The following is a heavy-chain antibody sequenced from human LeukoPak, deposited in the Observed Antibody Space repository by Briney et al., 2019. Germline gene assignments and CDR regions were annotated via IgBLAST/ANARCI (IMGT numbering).Heavy chain of an antibody. J-gene: IGHJ6*03. CDR3: ARAKPVDTAMVDTYYYYYYYMDV. Sequence: ASVKVSCKASGYTFTNYAMNWVRQAPGQGLEWMGWINTNTGNPTYAQGFTGRFVFSLDTSVSTAYLQISSLKAEDTAVYYCARAKPVDTAMVDTYYYYYYYMDVWGKGTTVTVSS. CDR2: INTNTGNP. D-gene: IGHD5-18*01. V-gene: IGHV7-4-1*02. CDR1: GYTFTNYA.